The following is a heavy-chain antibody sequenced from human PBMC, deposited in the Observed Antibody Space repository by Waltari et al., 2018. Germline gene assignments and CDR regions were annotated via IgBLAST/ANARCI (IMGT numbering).Heavy chain of an antibody. CDR1: GFTVVSGYY. CDR2: AYHGGSI. CDR3: ARGTRVNLVRGAEWFDF. D-gene: IGHD3-10*01. J-gene: IGHJ5*01. V-gene: IGHV4-38-2*02. Sequence: QVQLQESGPGVMKPSETLSLTCQVSGFTVVSGYYWGWIRQSPGQGLEWIGSAYHGGSIFYSPARGIRVSISLDRSENQVALEVRSLTAADTAVYYCARGTRVNLVRGAEWFDFWGPGMLVSVSS.